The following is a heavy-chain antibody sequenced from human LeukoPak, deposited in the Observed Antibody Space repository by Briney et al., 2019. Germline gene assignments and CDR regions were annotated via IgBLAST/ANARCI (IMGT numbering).Heavy chain of an antibody. Sequence: PSETLSLTCAVSGGSISSGSSSWSWIRQPPGKGLEWIGYIYHSGTTFYNPSLKSRVTMSIDRSQNQFSLKLTSVTAADTALYYCARGIFVSPALFDPWGQGILVTVSS. J-gene: IGHJ5*02. D-gene: IGHD3-9*01. V-gene: IGHV4-30-2*01. CDR3: ARGIFVSPALFDP. CDR1: GGSISSGSSS. CDR2: IYHSGTT.